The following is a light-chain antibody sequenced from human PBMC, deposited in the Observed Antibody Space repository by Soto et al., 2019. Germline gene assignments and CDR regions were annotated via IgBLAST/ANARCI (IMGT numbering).Light chain of an antibody. J-gene: IGLJ2*01. CDR1: SSSIGTHT. V-gene: IGLV1-44*01. Sequence: QSVLTQPPSASGTPGQRVTISCSGSSSSIGTHTVNWYKQVPGTAPTLLIYTDHQRPAGVPDRFSGSKSGTSASLAISWLQSEDEADYYCAAWDGSLNVVLFGGGTKLTVL. CDR2: TDH. CDR3: AAWDGSLNVVL.